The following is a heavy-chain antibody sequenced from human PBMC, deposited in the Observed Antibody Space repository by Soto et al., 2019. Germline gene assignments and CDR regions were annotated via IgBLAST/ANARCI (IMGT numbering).Heavy chain of an antibody. CDR1: GGTFSSYA. J-gene: IGHJ4*02. CDR3: ARAPIVVVPAAMRPYYFDY. CDR2: IIPIFGTA. Sequence: SVKVSCKASGGTFSSYAISWVRQAPGQGLEWMGAIIPIFGTANYAQKFQGRVTITADESTSTAYMELSSLRSEDTAVYYCARAPIVVVPAAMRPYYFDYWGQGTLVTVSS. V-gene: IGHV1-69*13. D-gene: IGHD2-2*01.